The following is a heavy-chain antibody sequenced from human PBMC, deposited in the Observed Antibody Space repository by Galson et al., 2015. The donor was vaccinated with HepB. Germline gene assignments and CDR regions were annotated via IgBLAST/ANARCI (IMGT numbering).Heavy chain of an antibody. V-gene: IGHV5-10-1*01. J-gene: IGHJ3*02. CDR2: IDPGDSYI. Sequence: QSGAEVKKPGESLRISCKGSGSTFTSYWISWVRQVPGQGLEWMGRIDPGDSYIDYSPSFQGHVTISPDKSISTAYLQWSSLKASDTATYYCARHIWKDDRFEIWGQGTMVTVSS. D-gene: IGHD1-1*01. CDR1: GSTFTSYW. CDR3: ARHIWKDDRFEI.